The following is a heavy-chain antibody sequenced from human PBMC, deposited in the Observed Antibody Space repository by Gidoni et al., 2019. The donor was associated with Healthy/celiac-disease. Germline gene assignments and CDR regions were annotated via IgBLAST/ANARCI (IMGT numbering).Heavy chain of an antibody. D-gene: IGHD3-10*01. Sequence: QVQLVQSGVEVKKPGSSVKVSCKASGGTFSSYAISWVRQAPGQGLEWMGGITPIIGKANYEQKFQGRVTITADESTSTAYMELSSLRSEDTAVYYCARDLAETMVRGVIMSKWFDPWGQGTLVTVSS. V-gene: IGHV1-69*01. CDR3: ARDLAETMVRGVIMSKWFDP. CDR1: GGTFSSYA. J-gene: IGHJ5*02. CDR2: ITPIIGKA.